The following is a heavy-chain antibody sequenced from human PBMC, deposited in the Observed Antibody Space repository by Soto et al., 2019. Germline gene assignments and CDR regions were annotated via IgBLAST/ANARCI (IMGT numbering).Heavy chain of an antibody. J-gene: IGHJ3*02. CDR1: GYRFSTFW. CDR2: IYPDQSRA. CDR3: ARLYYYDSSGWSDAFDI. D-gene: IGHD3-22*01. Sequence: GESLKISCKGSGYRFSTFWIGWVRQMPGKGLEWVAIIYPDQSRAMYSPAFQGQVTISVDKSISTAYLQWNSLKASDTAMYYCARLYYYDSSGWSDAFDIWGQGTMVTVSS. V-gene: IGHV5-51*01.